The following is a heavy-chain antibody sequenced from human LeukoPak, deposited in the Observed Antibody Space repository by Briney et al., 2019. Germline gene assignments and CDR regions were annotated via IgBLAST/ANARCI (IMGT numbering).Heavy chain of an antibody. CDR3: ARQAVAGTDL. J-gene: IGHJ5*02. CDR1: GGSVSTSTYY. Sequence: PSETLSLTCIVSGGSVSTSTYYWAWIRLPPGKGLEWIGRIYYTGTTYYNPSLQSRVTISVDTSKNQFSLKLSSVTAADTAVYYCARQAVAGTDLWGQGTLVTVSS. D-gene: IGHD6-19*01. CDR2: IYYTGTT. V-gene: IGHV4-39*07.